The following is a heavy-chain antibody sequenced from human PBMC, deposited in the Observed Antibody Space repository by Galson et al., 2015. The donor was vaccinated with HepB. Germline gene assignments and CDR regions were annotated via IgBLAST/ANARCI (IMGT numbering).Heavy chain of an antibody. V-gene: IGHV1-18*04. CDR3: ARGRECGGDCYLGYWGMDV. CDR2: ISAYNGNT. Sequence: SVTVSCKASGYTFTSYGISWVRQAPGQGLEWMGWISAYNGNTNYAQKLQGRVTMTTDTSTSTAYMELRSLRSDDTAVYYCARGRECGGDCYLGYWGMDVWGQGTTVTVSS. CDR1: GYTFTSYG. D-gene: IGHD2-21*02. J-gene: IGHJ6*02.